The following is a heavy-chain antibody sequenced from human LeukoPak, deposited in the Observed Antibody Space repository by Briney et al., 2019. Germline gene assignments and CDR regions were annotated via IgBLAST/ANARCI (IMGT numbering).Heavy chain of an antibody. V-gene: IGHV3-21*01. CDR2: ISSSGSYI. J-gene: IGHJ3*02. Sequence: GGSRRLSWAVSGFTFSSYSMNWVRQAPGGGLEWVSSISSSGSYINYADSVKGRFTISRDNAKNSLYLQMDSLRAEDTAVYYCAYCGGDCPDAFDIWGQGTMVTVSS. CDR1: GFTFSSYS. CDR3: AYCGGDCPDAFDI. D-gene: IGHD2-21*02.